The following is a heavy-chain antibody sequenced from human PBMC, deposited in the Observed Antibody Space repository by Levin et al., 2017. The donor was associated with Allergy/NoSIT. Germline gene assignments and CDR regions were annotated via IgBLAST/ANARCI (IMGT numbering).Heavy chain of an antibody. J-gene: IGHJ4*02. CDR1: GGTLRNYP. Sequence: SVKVSCKAFGGTLRNYPISWVRQAPGQGLEWMGGIIPAFASTNYAQKFQGRVTSTADESTRTAYMELRSLRSEDTAVYFCARPRGGFYGSGSFDSWGQGTLVTVSS. V-gene: IGHV1-69*13. D-gene: IGHD3-10*01. CDR3: ARPRGGFYGSGSFDS. CDR2: IIPAFAST.